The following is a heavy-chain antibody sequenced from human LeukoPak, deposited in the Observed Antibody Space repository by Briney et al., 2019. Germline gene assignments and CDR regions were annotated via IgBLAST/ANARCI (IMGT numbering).Heavy chain of an antibody. CDR3: ARATVTTLFYYYYYMDV. V-gene: IGHV1-18*01. CDR1: GYTFTSYG. Sequence: ASVTVSCKASGYTFTSYGISWVRQAPGQGLEGMGWISAYNGNTNYAQKLQGRVTITTDTSTSTAYMELRSLRSDDTAVYYCARATVTTLFYYYYYMDVWGKGTTVTVSS. J-gene: IGHJ6*03. D-gene: IGHD4-17*01. CDR2: ISAYNGNT.